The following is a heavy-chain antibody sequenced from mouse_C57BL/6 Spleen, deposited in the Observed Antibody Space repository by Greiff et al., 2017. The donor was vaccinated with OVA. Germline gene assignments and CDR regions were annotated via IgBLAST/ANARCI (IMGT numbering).Heavy chain of an antibody. CDR1: GFTFSDYG. V-gene: IGHV5-17*01. CDR2: ISSGSSTI. Sequence: DVQLQESGGGLVKPGGSLKLSCAASGFTFSDYGMHWVRQAPEKGLEWVAYISSGSSTIYYADTVKGRFTISRDNAKNTLFLQMTSLRSEDTAMYYCARERWYYFDYWGQGTTLTVSS. J-gene: IGHJ2*01. D-gene: IGHD2-3*01. CDR3: ARERWYYFDY.